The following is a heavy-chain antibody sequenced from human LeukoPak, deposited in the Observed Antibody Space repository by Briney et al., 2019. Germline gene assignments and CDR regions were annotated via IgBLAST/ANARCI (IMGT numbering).Heavy chain of an antibody. CDR1: SGSVRSNYYS. Sequence: PSETLSLTCSVSSGSVRSNYYSWAWIRQAPGKGLEWVGGLDVSGNTYYNPSLKSRLTMSVDTSKNHFSLNLKSVAAADTSVYYCARRLRIGAAEWFDPWGQGIMVTVSS. D-gene: IGHD2-15*01. J-gene: IGHJ5*02. V-gene: IGHV4-39*02. CDR2: LDVSGNT. CDR3: ARRLRIGAAEWFDP.